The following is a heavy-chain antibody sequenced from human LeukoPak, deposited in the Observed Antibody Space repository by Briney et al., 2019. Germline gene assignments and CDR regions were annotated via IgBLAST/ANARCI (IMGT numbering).Heavy chain of an antibody. CDR1: GGSFSGYY. D-gene: IGHD3-3*01. V-gene: IGHV4-34*01. Sequence: SETLSLTCAVYGGSFSGYYWSWIRQPPGKGLEWIGEINHSGSTNYNPSLKSRVTISVDTSKNQFSLRLSSVTAADTAIYYCAKRRFLEWLSPHAFDIWGQGTMVTASS. J-gene: IGHJ3*02. CDR3: AKRRFLEWLSPHAFDI. CDR2: INHSGST.